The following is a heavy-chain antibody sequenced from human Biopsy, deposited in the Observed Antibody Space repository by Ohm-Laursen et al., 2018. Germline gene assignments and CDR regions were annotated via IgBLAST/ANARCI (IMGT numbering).Heavy chain of an antibody. CDR2: INPRSGST. CDR3: ARDPLNGHKHFDY. J-gene: IGHJ4*02. D-gene: IGHD2-8*01. CDR1: GYNLPTHY. V-gene: IGHV1-46*01. Sequence: SVKVSCKASGYNLPTHYMHWVRQAPGQGLEWMAMINPRSGSTFYAQKFQDRVTMTRDTSISTAYLALGSLRSADTAIYYCARDPLNGHKHFDYWGQGSLVTVSS.